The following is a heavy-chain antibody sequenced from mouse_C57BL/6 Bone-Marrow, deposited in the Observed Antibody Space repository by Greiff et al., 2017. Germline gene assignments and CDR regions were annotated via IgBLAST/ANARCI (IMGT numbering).Heavy chain of an antibody. CDR3: AIPLYGSSYHWYCDV. Sequence: QVQLKQPGAELVKPGASVKVSCKASGYTFTSYWMHWVQQRPGQGLEWIGRIHPSDSDTNYNQKFKGKATLTVDKSSSTACMQLSSLTSEDSAVYYGAIPLYGSSYHWYCDVWGTGTTVTVSS. J-gene: IGHJ1*03. CDR1: GYTFTSYW. D-gene: IGHD1-1*01. CDR2: IHPSDSDT. V-gene: IGHV1-74*01.